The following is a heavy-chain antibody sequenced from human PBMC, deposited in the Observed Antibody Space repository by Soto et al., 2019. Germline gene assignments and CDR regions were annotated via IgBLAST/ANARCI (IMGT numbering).Heavy chain of an antibody. CDR3: AKDDGSGWRLYFDV. J-gene: IGHJ2*01. CDR1: GFTFTTYA. V-gene: IGHV3-23*01. Sequence: EVPLLESGGGLEQPGGSLRLSCGACGFTFTTYAMTWVRQAPGQGLGWVAAIDLHGGTFYANSVKGRFTVSRDNSKNTLYLQMSRLRVEDTALYYCAKDDGSGWRLYFDVWGRGTLVTISS. D-gene: IGHD6-19*01. CDR2: IDLHGGT.